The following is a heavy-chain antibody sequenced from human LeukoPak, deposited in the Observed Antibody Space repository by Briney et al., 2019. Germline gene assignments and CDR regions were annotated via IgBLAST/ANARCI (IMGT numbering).Heavy chain of an antibody. J-gene: IGHJ6*03. V-gene: IGHV1-18*01. CDR2: ISAYNGNT. Sequence: GASVKVSCKPSGYTFTSYGISWVRQAPGQGPEWMGWISAYNGNTNYAQKLQGRVTMTTDTSTSTAYIELRSLRSDDTAVYYCARYGPSYYYYMDVWGKGTTVTVSS. D-gene: IGHD3-10*01. CDR3: ARYGPSYYYYMDV. CDR1: GYTFTSYG.